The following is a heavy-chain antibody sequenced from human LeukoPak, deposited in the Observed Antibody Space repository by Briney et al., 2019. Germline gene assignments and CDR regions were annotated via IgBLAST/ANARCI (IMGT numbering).Heavy chain of an antibody. CDR2: IKQDGSEK. Sequence: GGSLRLSCAASGFTFSSYWMSWVRQAPGKGLEWVANIKQDGSEKYYVDSVKGRFTISRDNAKNSLYLQMNSLRAEDTAVYYCARVPLVAVAGTVGNVAFDIWGQGTMVTVSS. CDR3: ARVPLVAVAGTVGNVAFDI. CDR1: GFTFSSYW. J-gene: IGHJ3*02. D-gene: IGHD6-19*01. V-gene: IGHV3-7*01.